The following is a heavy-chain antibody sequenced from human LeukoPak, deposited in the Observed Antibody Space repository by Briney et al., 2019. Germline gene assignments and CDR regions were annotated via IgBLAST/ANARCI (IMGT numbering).Heavy chain of an antibody. Sequence: GGSLRLSCEASGFTFSSYSMNWVRQAPGKGLEWITYISSSSSSIYYADSVKGRFTISRDNAKNSLYLQMNSLRAEDTAVYYCAREYYDILTGYRYYGMDVWGQGTTVTVSS. CDR3: AREYYDILTGYRYYGMDV. CDR2: ISSSSSSI. J-gene: IGHJ6*02. V-gene: IGHV3-21*05. CDR1: GFTFSSYS. D-gene: IGHD3-9*01.